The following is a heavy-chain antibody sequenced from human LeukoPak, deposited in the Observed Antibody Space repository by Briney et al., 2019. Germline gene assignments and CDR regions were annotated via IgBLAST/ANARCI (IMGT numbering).Heavy chain of an antibody. J-gene: IGHJ4*02. D-gene: IGHD2-8*02. CDR1: GGSISSYY. CDR2: ISDIGSI. Sequence: SETLSLTCSVSGGSISSYYWSWIRQPPGKGLEWIAYISDIGSINYNPSLKSRVTIPLDTSKNQFSLKLSSVTAADTAVYYCAGHHPRNTVDFWGQGTLVTVSS. V-gene: IGHV4-59*08. CDR3: AGHHPRNTVDF.